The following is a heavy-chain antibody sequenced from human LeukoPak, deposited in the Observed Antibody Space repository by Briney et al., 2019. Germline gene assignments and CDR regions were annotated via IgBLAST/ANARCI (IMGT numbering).Heavy chain of an antibody. CDR2: ISYDGGDS. CDR3: AKDGATMGYYFDY. CDR1: GFTFSSHA. V-gene: IGHV3-30*18. D-gene: IGHD5-12*01. J-gene: IGHJ4*02. Sequence: PGGSLRLSCAASGFTFSSHAMHWVRQAPDKGLEWVAVISYDGGDSVYAESVKGRFTISRDNSKNTLYLQMNSLRTEDTAVYYCAKDGATMGYYFDYWGQGTLVTVSS.